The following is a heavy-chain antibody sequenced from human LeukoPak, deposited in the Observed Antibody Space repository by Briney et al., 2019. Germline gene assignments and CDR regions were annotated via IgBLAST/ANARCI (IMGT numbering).Heavy chain of an antibody. CDR1: GFTFSSYA. Sequence: PGRSLRLSCAASGFTFSSYAMHWVRQAPGKGLEWVALISYDGSNKYYADSVKGRFTISRDTSKNTLYLQMNSLRAEDTAVYYCARTKGVSGSYYATPSKEFDYWGQGTLVTVSS. D-gene: IGHD1-26*01. CDR3: ARTKGVSGSYYATPSKEFDY. V-gene: IGHV3-30-3*01. J-gene: IGHJ4*02. CDR2: ISYDGSNK.